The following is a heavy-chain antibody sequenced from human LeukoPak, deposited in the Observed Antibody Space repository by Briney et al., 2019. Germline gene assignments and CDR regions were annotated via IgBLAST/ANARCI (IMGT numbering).Heavy chain of an antibody. D-gene: IGHD1/OR15-1a*01. Sequence: GASVKVSCTASGYTFSDYYMHWVRQAPGQGLEWMGWINPNSGGTNYAQKFQGRVTMTRDTSISTAYMELSRLRSDDTAVYYCAREAEVPAEQSFDYWGQGTLVTVSS. CDR1: GYTFSDYY. J-gene: IGHJ4*02. V-gene: IGHV1-2*02. CDR2: INPNSGGT. CDR3: AREAEVPAEQSFDY.